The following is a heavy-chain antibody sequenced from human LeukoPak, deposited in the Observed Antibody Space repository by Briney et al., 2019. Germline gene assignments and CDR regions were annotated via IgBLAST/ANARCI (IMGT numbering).Heavy chain of an antibody. J-gene: IGHJ5*02. CDR1: GGSISSSSYY. CDR3: ARDHYYGSGIVLARGWFDP. V-gene: IGHV4-39*07. Sequence: SETLSLTCTVSGGSISSSSYYWGWIRQPPGKGLEWIGRIYTSGSTNYNPSLKSRVTMSVDTSKNQFSLKLSSVTAADTAVYYCARDHYYGSGIVLARGWFDPWGQGTLVTVSS. D-gene: IGHD3-10*01. CDR2: IYTSGST.